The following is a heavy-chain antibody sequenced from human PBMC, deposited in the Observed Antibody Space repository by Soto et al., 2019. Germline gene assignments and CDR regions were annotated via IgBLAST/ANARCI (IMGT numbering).Heavy chain of an antibody. Sequence: ASVKVSCKASGGTFSSYAISWVRQAPGQGLEWMGGIIPIFGTANYAQKFQGRVTITADESTSTAYMELSRLRSEDTAVYYCARDYTVVTPLFDYWGQGTLVTVSS. D-gene: IGHD2-21*02. J-gene: IGHJ4*02. CDR2: IIPIFGTA. V-gene: IGHV1-69*13. CDR3: ARDYTVVTPLFDY. CDR1: GGTFSSYA.